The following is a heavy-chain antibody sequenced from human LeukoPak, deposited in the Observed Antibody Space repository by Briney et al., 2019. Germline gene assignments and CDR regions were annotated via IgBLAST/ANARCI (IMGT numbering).Heavy chain of an antibody. CDR1: GGSISSYY. J-gene: IGHJ4*02. CDR2: IYYSGST. D-gene: IGHD1-26*01. CDR3: ARGGGSYHGSLDY. Sequence: PSETLSLTCTVSGGSISSYYWSWIRQPPGKGLEWIGYIYYSGSTNYNPSLKSRITISVDTSKNQFSLKLSSVTAADTAVYYCARGGGSYHGSLDYWGQGTLVTVSS. V-gene: IGHV4-59*01.